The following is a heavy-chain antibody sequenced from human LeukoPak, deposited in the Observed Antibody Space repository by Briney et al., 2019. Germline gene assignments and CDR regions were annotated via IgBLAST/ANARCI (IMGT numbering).Heavy chain of an antibody. Sequence: AETLSLTCAVYGGTFSGYYWSWIRQPPGKGLEWVGEINHSGNTNYNPSLKSRVTISVDTSKNQYSQKLSAVAAADTAVYYCASLRVVPAAMGTFDYWGQGTLVTVSS. CDR2: INHSGNT. D-gene: IGHD2-2*01. CDR3: ASLRVVPAAMGTFDY. V-gene: IGHV4-34*01. J-gene: IGHJ4*02. CDR1: GGTFSGYY.